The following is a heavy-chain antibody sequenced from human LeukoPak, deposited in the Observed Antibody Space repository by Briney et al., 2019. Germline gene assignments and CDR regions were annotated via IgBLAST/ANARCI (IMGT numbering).Heavy chain of an antibody. CDR3: ARVTAVAGTSVGVDA. CDR1: GFTFSGYW. CDR2: INSDGSGA. J-gene: IGHJ4*02. Sequence: GGSLRLSCVVSGFTFSGYWMNWVRQAPGKGLVWVSRINSDGSGATYADSVEGRFTISRDNAKNTLYLQMNSLRAEDTAVYYCARVTAVAGTSVGVDAWGQGILVTVS. D-gene: IGHD6-19*01. V-gene: IGHV3-74*01.